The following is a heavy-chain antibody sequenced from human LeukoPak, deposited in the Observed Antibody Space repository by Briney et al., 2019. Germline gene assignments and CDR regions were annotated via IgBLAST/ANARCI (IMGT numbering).Heavy chain of an antibody. CDR2: IRPDGTT. J-gene: IGHJ4*02. CDR3: ARRRKSTDN. D-gene: IGHD1-14*01. V-gene: IGHV4-4*08. Sequence: SETLSLTCTVSSGSISSYYWSWIRQPPGKGLERIGEIRPDGTTAYNPSLKTRVSISLDTSKTHSSLRLRPVAAADTAVYYCARRRKSTDNWSQGSLVTVSS. CDR1: SGSISSYY.